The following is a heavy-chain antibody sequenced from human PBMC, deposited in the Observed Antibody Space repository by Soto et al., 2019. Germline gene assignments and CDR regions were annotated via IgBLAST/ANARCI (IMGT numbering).Heavy chain of an antibody. CDR1: GGSISSGGYS. CDR3: GRGDYANAFDI. Sequence: SETLSLTCAVSGGSISSGGYSWNWIRQPPGKGLEWIGNIYHSGGTYYNASLKSRVTISVDRSKNQFSLKLSSVTAADTAVYYCGRGDYANAFDIWGQGTMVTVSS. J-gene: IGHJ3*02. V-gene: IGHV4-30-2*01. CDR2: IYHSGGT. D-gene: IGHD4-17*01.